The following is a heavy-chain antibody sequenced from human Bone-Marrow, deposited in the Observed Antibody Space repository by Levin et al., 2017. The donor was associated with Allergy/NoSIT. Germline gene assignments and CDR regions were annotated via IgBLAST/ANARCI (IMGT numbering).Heavy chain of an antibody. CDR2: ISDVGDGT. J-gene: IGHJ4*02. D-gene: IGHD5-18*01. V-gene: IGHV3-23*01. Sequence: GGFLRLSCAASGFTFRSYSLSWVRQAPGKGLEWVSTISDVGDGTYYSNSVKGRFTISRDNFKNTLYLQMNSLRAEDTAVYYCAKAYSRSLFDFWGLGNLVTVSS. CDR1: GFTFRSYS. CDR3: AKAYSRSLFDF.